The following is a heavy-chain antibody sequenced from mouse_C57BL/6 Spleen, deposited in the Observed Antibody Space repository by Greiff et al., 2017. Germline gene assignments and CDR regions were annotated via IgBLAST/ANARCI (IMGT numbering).Heavy chain of an antibody. D-gene: IGHD2-3*01. Sequence: VMLVESGPGLVQPSQSLSITCTVSGFSLTSYGVHWVRQSPGKGLEWLGVIWSGGSTDYNAAFISRLSISKDNSKSQVFFKMNSLQPEDTAIYYCARIYDGYPYYFDYWGQGTTLTVSS. V-gene: IGHV2-2*01. J-gene: IGHJ2*01. CDR2: IWSGGST. CDR3: ARIYDGYPYYFDY. CDR1: GFSLTSYG.